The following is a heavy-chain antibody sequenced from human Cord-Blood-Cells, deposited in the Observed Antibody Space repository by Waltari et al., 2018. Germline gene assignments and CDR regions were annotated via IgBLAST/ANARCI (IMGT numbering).Heavy chain of an antibody. Sequence: QVQLQESGPGLVKPPETLSLTCTVSGGSISSYYWSWIRQPAGKGLEWIGRIYTSGSTNYNPSLQSRVTMSVDTSKSQFSLKLGSVTAADTAVYYCARDVGATPYYYYGMDVWGQGTTVTVSS. D-gene: IGHD1-26*01. V-gene: IGHV4-4*07. CDR3: ARDVGATPYYYYGMDV. CDR1: GGSISSYY. CDR2: IYTSGST. J-gene: IGHJ6*02.